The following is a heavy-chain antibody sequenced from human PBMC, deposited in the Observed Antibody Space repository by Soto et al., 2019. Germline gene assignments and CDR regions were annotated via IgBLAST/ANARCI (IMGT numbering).Heavy chain of an antibody. J-gene: IGHJ4*02. CDR3: ASLDTAMANLVFDY. D-gene: IGHD5-18*01. Sequence: GGSLRLSCAASGFTFSSYSMNWVRQAPGKGLEWVSYISSSSSTIYYADSVKGRFTISRDNAKNSLYLQMNSLRDEDTAVYYCASLDTAMANLVFDYWGQGTLVTVSS. CDR2: ISSSSSTI. CDR1: GFTFSSYS. V-gene: IGHV3-48*02.